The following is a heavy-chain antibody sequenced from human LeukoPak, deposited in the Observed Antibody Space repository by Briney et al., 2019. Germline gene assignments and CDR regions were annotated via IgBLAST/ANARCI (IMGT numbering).Heavy chain of an antibody. V-gene: IGHV5-51*01. CDR2: IYPIDSNT. D-gene: IGHD6-19*01. CDR1: GYSFTSYW. Sequence: GESLKISCKGSGYSFTSYWIGWVRQMPGKGLEWVGIIYPIDSNTGYSPSFQGQVTMSVDRSISTAYLQWSSLKASDTAIYYCARHITSSGWSHFDYWGQGTLVTVSS. CDR3: ARHITSSGWSHFDY. J-gene: IGHJ4*02.